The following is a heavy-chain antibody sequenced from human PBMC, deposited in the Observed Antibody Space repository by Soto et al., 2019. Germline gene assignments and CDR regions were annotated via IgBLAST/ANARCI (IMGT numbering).Heavy chain of an antibody. J-gene: IGHJ4*02. CDR3: ARGVDDYVWGITQTDY. Sequence: QVQLQQWGAGLLKPSETLSLTCAVYGGSFSGYYWSWIRQPPGKGLEWIGEINHRGSANYNPSLKSRVSRAVGMSKSLSCRKLSSVTAADTAVYYCARGVDDYVWGITQTDYRGQGSLDTVSS. CDR2: INHRGSA. V-gene: IGHV4-34*01. D-gene: IGHD3-16*01. CDR1: GGSFSGYY.